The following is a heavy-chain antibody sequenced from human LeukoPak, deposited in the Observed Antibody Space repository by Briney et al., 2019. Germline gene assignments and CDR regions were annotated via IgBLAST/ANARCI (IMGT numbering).Heavy chain of an antibody. Sequence: SETLSLTCTVSGGSISSYYWSWIRQPPGKGLEWIGYIYHSGSTDYNSSLKSRVTISEDTSKKQFSLKVSSVTAADTAVYYCARDERYHYDSSGYRIHDAFDIWGQGTMVTVSS. D-gene: IGHD3-22*01. J-gene: IGHJ3*02. V-gene: IGHV4-59*01. CDR2: IYHSGST. CDR3: ARDERYHYDSSGYRIHDAFDI. CDR1: GGSISSYY.